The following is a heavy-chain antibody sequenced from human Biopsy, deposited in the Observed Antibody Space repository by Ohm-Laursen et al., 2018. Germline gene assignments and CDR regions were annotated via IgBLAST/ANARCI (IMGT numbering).Heavy chain of an antibody. CDR2: ISHTGYT. D-gene: IGHD4-23*01. CDR1: GGSISSGGYY. V-gene: IGHV4-61*03. Sequence: TLSLTCTVSGGSISSGGYYWSWIRQPPGKGLEWIGHISHTGYTSYKSSLKSRVTISLDTSRNHFPLRLSSLTAADTAVYYCARGSNDFGGLYFPRWGQGTLLTVSS. J-gene: IGHJ4*02. CDR3: ARGSNDFGGLYFPR.